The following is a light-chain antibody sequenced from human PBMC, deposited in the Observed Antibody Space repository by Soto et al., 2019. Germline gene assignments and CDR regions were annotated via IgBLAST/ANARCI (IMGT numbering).Light chain of an antibody. CDR3: QQLNSYIT. J-gene: IGKJ5*01. V-gene: IGKV1-9*01. CDR1: QGISTL. Sequence: IRMTQSPSSFSASTVDRVTITCRASQGISTLLAWYQQKPGKAPKLLIYAASTLQSGVPSRFSGSGSGTEFTLTISSLQPEDFATYYCQQLNSYITFGQGTRLEIK. CDR2: AAS.